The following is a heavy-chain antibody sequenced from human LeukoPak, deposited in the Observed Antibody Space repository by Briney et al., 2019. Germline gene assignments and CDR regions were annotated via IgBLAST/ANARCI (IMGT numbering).Heavy chain of an antibody. CDR2: INPSGGST. D-gene: IGHD4-17*01. CDR3: AREDDYGDRGNAFDI. Sequence: ASVKVSCKASGYTFTGYYMHWVRQAPGQGLEWMGIINPSGGSTSYAQKFQGRVTMTRDTSTSTVYMELSSLRSDDTAVYYCAREDDYGDRGNAFDIWGQGTMVTVSS. V-gene: IGHV1-46*01. J-gene: IGHJ3*02. CDR1: GYTFTGYY.